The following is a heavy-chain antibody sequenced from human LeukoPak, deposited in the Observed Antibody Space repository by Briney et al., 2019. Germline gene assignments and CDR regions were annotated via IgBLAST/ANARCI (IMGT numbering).Heavy chain of an antibody. CDR3: AKDRVPDSGYDIDY. Sequence: GGSLRLPCAASGFTFSGYGMYWVRQAPRKGLEWVAGIYGGGGVIKYADSVKGRFTISRDNSENILYLQMDSLRVEDTAMYYCAKDRVPDSGYDIDYWGQGTLVTVSS. CDR2: IYGGGGVI. CDR1: GFTFSGYG. D-gene: IGHD5-12*01. V-gene: IGHV3-23*03. J-gene: IGHJ4*02.